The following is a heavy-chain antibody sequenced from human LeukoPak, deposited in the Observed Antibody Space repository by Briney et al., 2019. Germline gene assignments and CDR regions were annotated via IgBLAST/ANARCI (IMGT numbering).Heavy chain of an antibody. CDR3: ARGEGYCSGGSCYPLGMDV. CDR1: GFSFSNHG. J-gene: IGHJ6*04. D-gene: IGHD2-15*01. CDR2: ISPRGGGT. V-gene: IGHV3-23*01. Sequence: PGGSLRLSCAASGFSFSNHGMNWVRQAPGKGLEWLSGISPRGGGTYYADSVKGRFTISRDNSKNTLYLQMNSLRAEDTAVYYCARGEGYCSGGSCYPLGMDVWGKGTTVTISS.